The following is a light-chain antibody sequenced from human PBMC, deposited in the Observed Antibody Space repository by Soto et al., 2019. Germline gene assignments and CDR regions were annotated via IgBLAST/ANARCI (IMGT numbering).Light chain of an antibody. Sequence: QSVLTQPPSASGTPGQRVTISCSGSSSNIGSNTVNWYQQLPGTAPKLLIYSNNQRPSGVPDRFSGSKSGTSASLAISGLQSEDEADYYCAAWDGSLNGHVVFGGGTKLTFL. J-gene: IGLJ2*01. CDR1: SSNIGSNT. V-gene: IGLV1-44*01. CDR3: AAWDGSLNGHVV. CDR2: SNN.